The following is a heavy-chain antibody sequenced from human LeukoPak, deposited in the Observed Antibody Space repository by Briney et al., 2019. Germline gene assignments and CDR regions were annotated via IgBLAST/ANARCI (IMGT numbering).Heavy chain of an antibody. CDR2: IRSDGYHT. CDR3: AKPSGSGVDY. V-gene: IGHV3-30*02. Sequence: GGSLRLSCAASGFTFSHHGMHWVRQAPGKGLEWVAFIRSDGYHTYYADSVKGRFTITRDNSKNTLYLQMNSLRLEDMALYYCAKPSGSGVDYWGRGTRVTVSS. D-gene: IGHD1-26*01. J-gene: IGHJ4*02. CDR1: GFTFSHHG.